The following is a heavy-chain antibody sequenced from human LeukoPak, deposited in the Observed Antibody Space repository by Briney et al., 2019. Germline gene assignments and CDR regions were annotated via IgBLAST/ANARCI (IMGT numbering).Heavy chain of an antibody. D-gene: IGHD2-2*01. CDR2: INSDGSST. J-gene: IGHJ4*02. CDR3: ARDPSWPPLDY. Sequence: GGSLRLSCAASGFTFSSHWMHWVRQAPGKGLVWVSRINSDGSSTSYADSVKGRFTISRDNVKNTLYLQMNSLRAEDTAVYYCARDPSWPPLDYWGQGTLVTVSS. CDR1: GFTFSSHW. V-gene: IGHV3-74*01.